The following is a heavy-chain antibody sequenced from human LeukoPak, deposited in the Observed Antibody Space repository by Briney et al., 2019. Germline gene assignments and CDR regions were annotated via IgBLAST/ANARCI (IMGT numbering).Heavy chain of an antibody. CDR2: IYHSGST. V-gene: IGHV4-30-2*01. D-gene: IGHD6-6*01. Sequence: SETLSLTCAVSGGSISSGGYSWSWIRQPPGKGLEWIGYIYHSGSTYYNPSLKSRVTISVDRSKNQFSLKLSSVTAADTAVYYCARDLDEYEGGWYFDFWGRGTLVTVSS. CDR3: ARDLDEYEGGWYFDF. J-gene: IGHJ2*01. CDR1: GGSISSGGYS.